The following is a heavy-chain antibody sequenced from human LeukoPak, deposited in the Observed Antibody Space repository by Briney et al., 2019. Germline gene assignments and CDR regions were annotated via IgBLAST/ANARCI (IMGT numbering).Heavy chain of an antibody. V-gene: IGHV3-30*18. J-gene: IGHJ4*02. Sequence: GGSLRLSCAASGFTFRSYGVHWVRQAPGKGLEWVAVISYAGAYKYYADSVKGRFTISRDNSKNTLYLQMNSLRAEDTAIYYCAKDLDEENSSGWGDWGQGTLVTVSS. CDR2: ISYAGAYK. CDR3: AKDLDEENSSGWGD. CDR1: GFTFRSYG. D-gene: IGHD6-19*01.